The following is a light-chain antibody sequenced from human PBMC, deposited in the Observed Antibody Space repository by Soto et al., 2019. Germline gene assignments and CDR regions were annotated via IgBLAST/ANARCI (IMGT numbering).Light chain of an antibody. CDR1: NIGSKS. J-gene: IGLJ7*01. CDR2: YDS. Sequence: SSELTQPPSVSVAPGKTARITCGGTNIGSKSVHWYQQKPGQAPVLVIYYDSDRPSGLPERFSGSNSGNTATLTISRVEAGDEADYYCQVWDSSSDHAVFGGGTQLTVL. V-gene: IGLV3-21*04. CDR3: QVWDSSSDHAV.